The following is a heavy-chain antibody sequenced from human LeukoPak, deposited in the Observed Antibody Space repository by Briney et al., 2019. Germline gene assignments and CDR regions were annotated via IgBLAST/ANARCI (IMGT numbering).Heavy chain of an antibody. J-gene: IGHJ5*02. CDR3: ATDDIVGAPNWFDP. V-gene: IGHV3-30*02. Sequence: GGSLRLSCAASGFTFSNYGMHWVRQAPGKGLGLVGIIRYDGSSKYYVDSVKGRFTISTENSKNTLYLQMNSLRAAATAVYYCATDDIVGAPNWFDPWGQGTLVIVSS. CDR1: GFTFSNYG. D-gene: IGHD1-26*01. CDR2: IRYDGSSK.